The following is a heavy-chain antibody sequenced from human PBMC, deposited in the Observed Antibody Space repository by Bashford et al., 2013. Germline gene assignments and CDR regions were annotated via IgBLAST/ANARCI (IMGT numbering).Heavy chain of an antibody. CDR1: GGSFSGSY. D-gene: IGHD6-13*01. CDR2: INQSGST. V-gene: IGHV4-34*01. Sequence: SETLSLTCAVYGGSFSGSYWSWIRQPPGKGLEWIGQINQSGSTNYNPSLKSRVTISIDTSKTQFSLNLSSVTAADTAVYYCARARGGAAAGSALFDYWGQGTLVTVSS. CDR3: ARARGGAAAGSALFDY. J-gene: IGHJ4*02.